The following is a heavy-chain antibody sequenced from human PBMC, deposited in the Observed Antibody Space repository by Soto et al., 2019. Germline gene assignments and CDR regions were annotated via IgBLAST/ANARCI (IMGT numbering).Heavy chain of an antibody. CDR2: IYYSGST. J-gene: IGHJ4*02. D-gene: IGHD3-10*01. V-gene: IGHV4-39*01. CDR1: GGSISSSSYY. Sequence: LSLTCTVSGGSISSSSYYWGWIRHPPGKGLEWIGSIYYSGSTYYNPSLKSRVTISVDTSKNQFSLKLSSVTAADTAVYYCARQSLRITMVRGVSGPSVALDYWGQGTLVTVSS. CDR3: ARQSLRITMVRGVSGPSVALDY.